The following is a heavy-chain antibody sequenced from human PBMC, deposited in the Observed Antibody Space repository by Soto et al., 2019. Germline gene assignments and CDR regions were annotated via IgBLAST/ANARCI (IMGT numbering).Heavy chain of an antibody. CDR2: IYSGGST. D-gene: IGHD5-12*01. V-gene: IGHV3-53*04. Sequence: PGGSLRLCCASSGFTVSSNYMSWVRQAPGKGLEWVSVIYSGGSTYYADSVKGRFTISRHNSKNTLYLQMNSLRAEDTAVYYCARKSRDGYIRNAFDIWGQGTMVTVSS. CDR3: ARKSRDGYIRNAFDI. J-gene: IGHJ3*02. CDR1: GFTVSSNY.